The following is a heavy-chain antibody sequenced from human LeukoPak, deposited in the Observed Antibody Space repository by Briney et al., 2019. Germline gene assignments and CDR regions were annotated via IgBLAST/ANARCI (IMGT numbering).Heavy chain of an antibody. J-gene: IGHJ4*02. V-gene: IGHV3-48*03. Sequence: GGSLRLSCAASGFTFSSYEMNWVRQAPGKGLEWVSYTSSSGSTIYYADSVKGRFTISRDNAKNSLYLQMNSLRAEDMAVYYCARLGFLEWLLLRGYYFDYWGQGTLVTVSS. CDR3: ARLGFLEWLLLRGYYFDY. CDR1: GFTFSSYE. CDR2: TSSSGSTI. D-gene: IGHD3-3*01.